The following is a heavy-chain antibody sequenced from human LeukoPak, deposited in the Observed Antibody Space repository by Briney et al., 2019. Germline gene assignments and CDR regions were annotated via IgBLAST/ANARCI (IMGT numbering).Heavy chain of an antibody. J-gene: IGHJ6*03. V-gene: IGHV4-39*01. D-gene: IGHD3-9*01. CDR1: GGSISSSSYY. CDR2: IYYSGST. CDR3: AAIGRLTGYYIHYYYMDV. Sequence: SETLSLTCTVSGGSISSSSYYWGWIRQPPGKGLEWIGSIYYSGSTYYNPSLKSRVTISVDTSKNQFSLKLSSVTAADTAVYYCAAIGRLTGYYIHYYYMDVWGKGTTVTISS.